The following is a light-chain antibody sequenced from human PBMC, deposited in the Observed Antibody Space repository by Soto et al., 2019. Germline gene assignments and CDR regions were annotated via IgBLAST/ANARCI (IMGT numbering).Light chain of an antibody. CDR2: SND. V-gene: IGLV1-44*01. CDR1: SSNIGSNT. CDR3: AAWDDSLNGGV. J-gene: IGLJ3*02. Sequence: QLVLTQAPSASGTPGQRVTISCSGSSSNIGSNTVTWYQQVPGTAPKLLIYSNDQRPSGVPDRFSGSKSGTSASLAIAGLQSEDEADYYCAAWDDSLNGGVFGGGTKLTVL.